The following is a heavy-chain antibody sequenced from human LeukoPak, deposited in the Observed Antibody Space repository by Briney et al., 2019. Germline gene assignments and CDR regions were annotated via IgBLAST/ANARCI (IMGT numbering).Heavy chain of an antibody. CDR2: ISSTSDYI. V-gene: IGHV3-21*01. J-gene: IGHJ4*02. D-gene: IGHD1-7*01. CDR3: ARGDISVTKHFDY. Sequence: GGSLRLSCAASGFDFNSYSMTWVRQAPGKGLEWVSIISSTSDYIFDADSVKGRFTLSRDNAKNSLFLQMNSLRAEDTAVYYCARGDISVTKHFDYWGQGSLVTVSS. CDR1: GFDFNSYS.